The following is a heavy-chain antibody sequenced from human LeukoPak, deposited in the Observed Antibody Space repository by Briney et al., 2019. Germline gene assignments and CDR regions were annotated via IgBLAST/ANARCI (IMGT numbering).Heavy chain of an antibody. V-gene: IGHV3-15*01. Sequence: GGSLRLSCEASGFTFRNYEMNWVRQAPGKGLEWVGRIKSKTDGGTTDYAAPVKGRFTISRDDSKNTLYLQMDSLKTEDTAVYYCTTGFYYHSSGYHYSREDYWGQGTLVTVSS. D-gene: IGHD3-22*01. CDR3: TTGFYYHSSGYHYSREDY. CDR1: GFTFRNYE. CDR2: IKSKTDGGTT. J-gene: IGHJ4*02.